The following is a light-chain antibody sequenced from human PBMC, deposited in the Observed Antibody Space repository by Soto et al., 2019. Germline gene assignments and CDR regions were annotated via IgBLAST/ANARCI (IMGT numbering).Light chain of an antibody. Sequence: IQVSQSPATLSGSVGDRVTITCRASQTISSWLAWYQQKPGKAPKLLIYAASSLQSGVPSRFSGSGSGTIFTLTISNLQPEDFATYYCQQSYSTPWTFGQGTKVDI. CDR3: QQSYSTPWT. CDR2: AAS. CDR1: QTISSW. J-gene: IGKJ1*01. V-gene: IGKV1-39*01.